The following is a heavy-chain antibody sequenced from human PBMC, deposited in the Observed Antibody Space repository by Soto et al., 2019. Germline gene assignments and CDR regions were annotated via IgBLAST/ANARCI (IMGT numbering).Heavy chain of an antibody. J-gene: IGHJ4*02. CDR1: GYSFTANS. CDR2: INPNNGGT. V-gene: IGHV1-2*04. D-gene: IGHD2-15*01. CDR3: AIPRSGVVY. Sequence: QVHLVQSGAEVKKPGASVKVSCKASGYSFTANSMHWVRQAPGQGLEWMGWINPNNGGTNYARKFQGWVPMTRDKSISTAYIDLTRLKSDRPALHYCAIPRSGVVYLGQGTLVTVSS.